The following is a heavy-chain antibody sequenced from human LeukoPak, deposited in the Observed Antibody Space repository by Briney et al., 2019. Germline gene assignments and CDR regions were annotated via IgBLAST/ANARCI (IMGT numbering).Heavy chain of an antibody. CDR2: IIPIFGTA. V-gene: IGHV1-69*05. CDR3: ARGGVAARYYYMDV. Sequence: SVKVSCKASGGTFSSYAISWVRQAPGQGLEWMGGIIPIFGTANYAQKFQGRVTITTGESTSTAYMELSSLRSEDTAVYYCARGGVAARYYYMDVWGKGTTVTVSS. D-gene: IGHD6-25*01. J-gene: IGHJ6*03. CDR1: GGTFSSYA.